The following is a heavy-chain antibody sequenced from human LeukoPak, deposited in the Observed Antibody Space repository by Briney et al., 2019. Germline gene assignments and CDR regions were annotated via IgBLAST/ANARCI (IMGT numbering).Heavy chain of an antibody. J-gene: IGHJ4*02. Sequence: SETLSLTCTVSGGSINSYYWTWIRQPPGKGLEWIGYIYYSGSTNYNPSLKSRVSISVDTSKSQFSLTLSSVTAADTAVYYCARTWKTTVTNWGQGTLVTVSS. CDR2: IYYSGST. CDR3: ARTWKTTVTN. CDR1: GGSINSYY. D-gene: IGHD4-17*01. V-gene: IGHV4-59*01.